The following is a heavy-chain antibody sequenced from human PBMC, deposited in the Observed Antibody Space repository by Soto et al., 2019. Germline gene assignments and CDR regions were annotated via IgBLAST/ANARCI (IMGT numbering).Heavy chain of an antibody. CDR2: ISSSSSTI. CDR1: GFTFSSYS. Sequence: GGSLRLSCAASGFTFSSYSMNWVRQAPGKGLEWVSYISSSSSTIYYADSVKGRFTISRDNAKNLLYLQMNSLRAEDTAVYYCARVLREPHPPRSPIQVVGLVIYPVDYYYYMDVWGKGATVTVSS. CDR3: ARVLREPHPPRSPIQVVGLVIYPVDYYYYMDV. V-gene: IGHV3-48*01. J-gene: IGHJ6*03. D-gene: IGHD3-9*01.